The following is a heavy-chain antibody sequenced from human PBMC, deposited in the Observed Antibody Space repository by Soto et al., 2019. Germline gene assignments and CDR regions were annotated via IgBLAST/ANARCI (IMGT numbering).Heavy chain of an antibody. CDR2: IYYSGST. J-gene: IGHJ4*02. CDR3: ASASIAAAGTGGYFDY. Sequence: LSLTCTVSGGSVSSGGYYWSWIRQPPGKGLEWIGYIYYSGSTNYNPSLKSRVTISVDTSKNQFSLKLSSVTAADTAVYYCASASIAAAGTGGYFDYWGQGTLVTVSS. D-gene: IGHD6-13*01. CDR1: GGSVSSGGYY. V-gene: IGHV4-61*08.